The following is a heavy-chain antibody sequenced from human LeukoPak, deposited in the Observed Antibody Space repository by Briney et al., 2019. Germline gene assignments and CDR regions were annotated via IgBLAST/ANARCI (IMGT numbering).Heavy chain of an antibody. CDR3: ARERDIAAETNYYGMDV. Sequence: ASVKVSCKASGYTFTGYYMHWVRQAPGQGLEWMGWINPNSGGTNYAQKFQGWVTMTRDTSISTAYMELSRLRSDDTAVYYCARERDIAAETNYYGMDVWGQGTTVTVSS. CDR2: INPNSGGT. CDR1: GYTFTGYY. D-gene: IGHD6-13*01. J-gene: IGHJ6*02. V-gene: IGHV1-2*04.